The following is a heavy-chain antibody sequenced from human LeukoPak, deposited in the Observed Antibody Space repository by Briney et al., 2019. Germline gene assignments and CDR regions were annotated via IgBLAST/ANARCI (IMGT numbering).Heavy chain of an antibody. D-gene: IGHD1-26*01. CDR1: GGTFSSYA. J-gene: IGHJ4*02. CDR3: ARSRPSGGDVEY. V-gene: IGHV1-69*13. CDR2: IIPIFGTA. Sequence: SVKVSCKASGGTFSSYAISWVRQAPGQGLEWMGGIIPIFGTANYAQKFQGRVTITADESTSTAYMELSSLRSEDTAVYYCARSRPSGGDVEYWGQGTLVTVSS.